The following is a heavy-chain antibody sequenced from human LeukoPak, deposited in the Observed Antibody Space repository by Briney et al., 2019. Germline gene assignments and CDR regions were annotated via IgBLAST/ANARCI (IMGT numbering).Heavy chain of an antibody. V-gene: IGHV3-74*01. CDR1: GFTFSSYW. CDR2: INSDGSST. CDR3: ASLRIAAAFDY. D-gene: IGHD6-13*01. J-gene: IGHJ4*02. Sequence: PGGSLRLSCAASGFTFSSYWMHWVRQAPGKGLVWVSRINSDGSSTSYADSVKGRFTISRDNAKNTLYLQMNSLRAEDTAVYYCASLRIAAAFDYWGQGTLVTVSS.